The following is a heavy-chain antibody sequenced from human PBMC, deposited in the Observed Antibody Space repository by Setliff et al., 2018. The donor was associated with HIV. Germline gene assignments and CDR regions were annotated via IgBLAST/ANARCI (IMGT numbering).Heavy chain of an antibody. CDR3: ARLAGQRTIAAADYFFDF. CDR1: GFSISSGYF. Sequence: SETLSLTCTVFGFSISSGYFWGWIRQPPGQGLEWIGAVYPSGSSYYSPSLKSRVTLFLDTSKNQFSLTLNSLTAADTAVFYCARLAGQRTIAAADYFFDFWGQGALVTVSS. D-gene: IGHD6-13*01. J-gene: IGHJ4*02. CDR2: VYPSGSS. V-gene: IGHV4-38-2*02.